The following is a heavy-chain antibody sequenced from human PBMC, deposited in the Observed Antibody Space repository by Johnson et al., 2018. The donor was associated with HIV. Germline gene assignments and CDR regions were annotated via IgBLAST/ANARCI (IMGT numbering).Heavy chain of an antibody. CDR2: ISYDLSNE. Sequence: VQLVESGGGVVQPGRSLRLSCAPSGFTFSSYAMHWVRQAPGKGLEWVVVISYDLSNEFYADSVKGRFTISRDNSRNALYLQMNSLRAEDTAVFYCARDQFGTITTGGDGAFDIWGQGTMVTVSS. V-gene: IGHV3-30*04. CDR3: ARDQFGTITTGGDGAFDI. CDR1: GFTFSSYA. D-gene: IGHD5-24*01. J-gene: IGHJ3*02.